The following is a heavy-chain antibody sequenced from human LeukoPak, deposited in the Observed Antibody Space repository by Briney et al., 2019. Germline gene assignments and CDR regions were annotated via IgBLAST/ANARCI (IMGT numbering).Heavy chain of an antibody. CDR2: IYYSGST. D-gene: IGHD3-22*01. J-gene: IGHJ4*02. CDR1: GGSISSSSYY. V-gene: IGHV4-39*07. CDR3: ASTLYYYDSSGYLH. Sequence: SETLSLTCTVSGGSISSSSYYWGWIRQPPGKGLEWIGSIYYSGSTYYNPSLKSRVTISVDTSKNQFSLKLSSVTAADTAVYYCASTLYYYDSSGYLHWGQGTLVTVSS.